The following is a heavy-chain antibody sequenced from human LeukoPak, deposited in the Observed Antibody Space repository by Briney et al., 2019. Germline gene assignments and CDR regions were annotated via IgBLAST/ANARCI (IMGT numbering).Heavy chain of an antibody. CDR3: ARLGYYYGSGSYYTEDWYFDL. V-gene: IGHV4-38-2*02. CDR2: IYHRGST. J-gene: IGHJ2*01. D-gene: IGHD3-10*01. Sequence: SETLSLTCTVSGYPISSGYYWGWIRQPPGKGLEWIGGIYHRGSTYYNPSLKSRVTISVDTSKNQFSLKLSSVTAADTAVYYCARLGYYYGSGSYYTEDWYFDLWGRGTLVTVSS. CDR1: GYPISSGYY.